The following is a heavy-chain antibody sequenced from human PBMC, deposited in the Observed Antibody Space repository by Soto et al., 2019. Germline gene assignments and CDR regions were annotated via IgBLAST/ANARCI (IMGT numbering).Heavy chain of an antibody. J-gene: IGHJ4*02. Sequence: QITLKESGPTLVKPTQTLTLACTFSGFSFSTTGGGVGWIRQPPGKALEWLALIYWDGDKRYSPSLKPRLTITKETSKNQVVLTMTDMHPVDTATYFCARRGDSYGYPVFDYWGQGTLVAVSS. V-gene: IGHV2-5*02. CDR2: IYWDGDK. CDR1: GFSFSTTGGG. CDR3: ARRGDSYGYPVFDY. D-gene: IGHD5-18*01.